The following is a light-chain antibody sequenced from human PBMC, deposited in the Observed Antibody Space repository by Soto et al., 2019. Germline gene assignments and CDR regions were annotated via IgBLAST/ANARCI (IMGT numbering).Light chain of an antibody. CDR2: KAS. V-gene: IGKV1-5*03. J-gene: IGKJ4*01. CDR3: QQYNSYSPALT. CDR1: QSISSW. Sequence: DIQMTQSPSTLSASVGDRVTITCRASQSISSWLAWYQQKPGQAPKLLIYKASSLESGVPSRFSGSGSGTEFTRTISRLQPDDFATYYSQQYNSYSPALTFGVGTKVALK.